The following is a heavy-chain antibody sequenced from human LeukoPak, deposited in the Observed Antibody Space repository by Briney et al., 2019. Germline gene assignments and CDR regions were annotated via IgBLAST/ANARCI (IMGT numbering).Heavy chain of an antibody. D-gene: IGHD5-18*01. CDR2: IWYDGSNK. CDR1: GFTFSSYG. Sequence: GRSLRLSCAASGFTFSSYGMHWVRQAPGKGLEWVAVIWYDGSNKYYADSVKGRFTISRDNSKNTLYLQMNSLRAEDTAVYYCAREIWLQNYYYGMDVWGQGTTVTVSS. V-gene: IGHV3-33*01. CDR3: AREIWLQNYYYGMDV. J-gene: IGHJ6*02.